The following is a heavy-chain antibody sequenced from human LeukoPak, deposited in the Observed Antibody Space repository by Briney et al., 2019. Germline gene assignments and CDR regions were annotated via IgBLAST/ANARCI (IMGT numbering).Heavy chain of an antibody. CDR2: IYYSGST. Sequence: SETLSLTCTVSGGSISSSSYYWGWIRQPSGKGLEWIGSIYYSGSTYYNPSLKSRVTISVDTSKNQFSLKLSSVTAADTAVYYCARHRGGEQQLNDAFDIWGQGTMVTVSS. CDR1: GGSISSSSYY. V-gene: IGHV4-39*01. J-gene: IGHJ3*02. CDR3: ARHRGGEQQLNDAFDI. D-gene: IGHD6-13*01.